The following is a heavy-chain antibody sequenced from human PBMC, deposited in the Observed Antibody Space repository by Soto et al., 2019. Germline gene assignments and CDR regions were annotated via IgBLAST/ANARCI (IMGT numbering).Heavy chain of an antibody. V-gene: IGHV3-7*03. CDR3: AREFGYCSGGSCYFYFDY. D-gene: IGHD2-15*01. CDR2: IKEDGSER. Sequence: GGSLRLSCADSGFTFRSYWMSWVRQAPGKGLEWVANIKEDGSERYYVDSVRGRFTISRDNDQNSLYLQMNSLRAEDTAVYYCAREFGYCSGGSCYFYFDYRGQGTQVTVSS. J-gene: IGHJ4*02. CDR1: GFTFRSYW.